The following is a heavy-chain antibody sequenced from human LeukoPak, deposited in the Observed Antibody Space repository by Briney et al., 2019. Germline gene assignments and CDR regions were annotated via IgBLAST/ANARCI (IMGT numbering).Heavy chain of an antibody. CDR2: IWYDGSNK. D-gene: IGHD1-26*01. CDR3: ARELRPSQELPHSGMDV. CDR1: GFTFSSYG. V-gene: IGHV3-33*01. Sequence: SGGSLRLSCAASGFTFSSYGMHWVRQAPGKGLEWVAVIWYDGSNKYYADSVKGRFTISRDNSKNTLYLQMNSLRAEDTAVYYCARELRPSQELPHSGMDVWGQGTTVTVSS. J-gene: IGHJ6*02.